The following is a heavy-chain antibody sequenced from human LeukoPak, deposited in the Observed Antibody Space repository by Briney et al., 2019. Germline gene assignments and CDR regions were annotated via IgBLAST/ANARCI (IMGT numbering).Heavy chain of an antibody. CDR3: AKGLERGRWLQLSFDY. D-gene: IGHD5-24*01. CDR2: INPNSGGT. V-gene: IGHV1-2*02. CDR1: GYTFTGYY. Sequence: GASVKVSCKASGYTFTGYYMHWVRQAPGQGLEWMGWINPNSGGTNYAQKFQGRVTMTRDTSISTAYMELSRLRSDDTAIYYCAKGLERGRWLQLSFDYWGQGTLVTVSS. J-gene: IGHJ4*02.